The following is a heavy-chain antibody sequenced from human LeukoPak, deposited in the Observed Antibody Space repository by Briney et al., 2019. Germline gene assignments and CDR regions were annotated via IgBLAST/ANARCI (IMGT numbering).Heavy chain of an antibody. Sequence: ASVKVSCKASGGTFSSYAISWVRQAPGQGLEWMGGIIPIFGTANYAQKFQGRVTITADESTSRAYMELSSLRSEDTAVYYCARDLRIAAPYYFDYWGQGTLVTVSS. CDR2: IIPIFGTA. CDR3: ARDLRIAAPYYFDY. CDR1: GGTFSSYA. D-gene: IGHD6-6*01. V-gene: IGHV1-69*13. J-gene: IGHJ4*02.